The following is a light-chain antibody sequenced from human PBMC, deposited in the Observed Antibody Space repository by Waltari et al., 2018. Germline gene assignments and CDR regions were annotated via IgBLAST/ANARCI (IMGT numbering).Light chain of an antibody. CDR1: SSDVGSYNL. CDR3: CSYAGSTTYV. CDR2: AVR. Sequence: QSALTQPASVSGSPGQSITISCTGTSSDVGSYNLVSWYQQRPGKAPKLMLYAVRKRPSWVSNRFSGSKSGNTASLTISGLQAEDEADYYCCSYAGSTTYVFGTGTKVTVL. J-gene: IGLJ1*01. V-gene: IGLV2-23*02.